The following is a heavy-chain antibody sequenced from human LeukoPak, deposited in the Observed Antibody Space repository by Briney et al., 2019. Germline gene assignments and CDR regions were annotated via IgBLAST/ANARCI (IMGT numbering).Heavy chain of an antibody. CDR3: ATLAVAGTGELDY. J-gene: IGHJ4*02. CDR1: GGTLSSYT. D-gene: IGHD6-19*01. Sequence: GASVKVSCKASGGTLSSYTISWVRQAPGQGLEWMGRIIPILGIANYAQKFQGRVTITADKSTSTAYMELSSLRSEDTAVYYCATLAVAGTGELDYWGQGTLVTVSS. CDR2: IIPILGIA. V-gene: IGHV1-69*02.